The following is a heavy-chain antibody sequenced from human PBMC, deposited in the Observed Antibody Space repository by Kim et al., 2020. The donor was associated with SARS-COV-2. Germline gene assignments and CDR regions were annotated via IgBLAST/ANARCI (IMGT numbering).Heavy chain of an antibody. D-gene: IGHD4-4*01. CDR2: T. J-gene: IGHJ4*02. V-gene: IGHV3-72*01. Sequence: TDYATSEKGRYTSSRDDSKNSLFLQMSSLKTEDTAVYFSARGATSTRLDYWGQGTLVTVSS. CDR3: ARGATSTRLDY.